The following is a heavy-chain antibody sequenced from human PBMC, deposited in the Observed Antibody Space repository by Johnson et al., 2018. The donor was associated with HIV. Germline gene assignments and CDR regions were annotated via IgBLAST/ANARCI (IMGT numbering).Heavy chain of an antibody. CDR1: GFTFSSYG. D-gene: IGHD5-18*01. CDR3: AKERTAMVTPFDA. Sequence: QVQLVESGGGLVQPGMSLKLSCAASGFTFSSYGMHWVRQAPGKGLEWVAFIRYDGSNKYYADSVKGRFTISRDNSKNTLYLQMNSLRAEDTAVYYCAKERTAMVTPFDAWGQGTRVTVSS. J-gene: IGHJ3*01. CDR2: IRYDGSNK. V-gene: IGHV3-30*02.